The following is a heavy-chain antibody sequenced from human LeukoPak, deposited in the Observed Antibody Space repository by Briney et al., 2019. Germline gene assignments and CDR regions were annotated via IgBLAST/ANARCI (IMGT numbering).Heavy chain of an antibody. CDR2: ISGSGGST. J-gene: IGHJ6*02. D-gene: IGHD6-13*01. Sequence: QPGGSLRLSCAASGFTFSSYGMSWVRQAPGKGLEWVSAISGSGGSTYYADSVKGRFIISRDNPKNSLYLQMNILTAEDTATYYCAKGVVSGTLYYYGMDVWGQGTTVTVSS. CDR3: AKGVVSGTLYYYGMDV. CDR1: GFTFSSYG. V-gene: IGHV3-23*01.